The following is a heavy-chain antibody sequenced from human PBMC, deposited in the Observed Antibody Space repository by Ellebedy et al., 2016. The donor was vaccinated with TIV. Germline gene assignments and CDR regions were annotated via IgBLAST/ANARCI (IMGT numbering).Heavy chain of an antibody. CDR2: IKGDGSST. CDR1: GFTFSSKW. D-gene: IGHD2-15*01. CDR3: ARETLLGGPCRGGSCYHDY. J-gene: IGHJ4*02. Sequence: PGGSLRLSCAASGFTFSSKWMHWVRQAPGRGLVWVSRIKGDGSSTSYADSVKGRFTISRDNAKNTLYLQMSSLRVEDTAVYYCARETLLGGPCRGGSCYHDYWGQGTLVTVSS. V-gene: IGHV3-74*01.